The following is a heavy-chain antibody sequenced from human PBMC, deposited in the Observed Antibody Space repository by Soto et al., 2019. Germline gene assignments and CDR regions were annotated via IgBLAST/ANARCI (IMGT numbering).Heavy chain of an antibody. CDR3: ARQTYYDFWSGYPLQRAFDI. V-gene: IGHV5-51*01. D-gene: IGHD3-3*01. CDR2: IYPGDSDT. CDR1: GYSFTSYW. Sequence: EVQLVQSGAEVKKPGESLKNSCKGSGYSFTSYWIGWVRQMPGKGLEWMGIIYPGDSDTRYSPSFQGQVTISADKSISTAYLQWSSLKASDTAMYYCARQTYYDFWSGYPLQRAFDIWGQGTMVTVSS. J-gene: IGHJ3*02.